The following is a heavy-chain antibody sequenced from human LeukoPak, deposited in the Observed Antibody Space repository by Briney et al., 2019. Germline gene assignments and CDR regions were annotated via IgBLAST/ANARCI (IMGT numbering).Heavy chain of an antibody. V-gene: IGHV1-46*03. CDR2: INPSSGST. CDR1: GYTFTSYY. D-gene: IGHD1-7*01. Sequence: ASVKVSCKASGYTFTSYYMHWVRQAPGQGLEWMGIINPSSGSTTYAQKFQGSVTTTRDTSMSTIYMELSSLRSEDTAVYYCARGDTWNWGVDPWGQGTLVTVS. J-gene: IGHJ5*02. CDR3: ARGDTWNWGVDP.